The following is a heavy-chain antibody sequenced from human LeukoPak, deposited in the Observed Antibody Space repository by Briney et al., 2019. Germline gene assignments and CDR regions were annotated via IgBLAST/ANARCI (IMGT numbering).Heavy chain of an antibody. D-gene: IGHD3-3*01. CDR3: ARGTYYDFWSGYQNWFDP. V-gene: IGHV1-2*02. Sequence: GASVKVSCKASGFTFTGYYMHWVRQAPGQGLDWMGWINPNSGGTNYAQKFQGRVTMTRDTSISTAYMELSRLRSDDTAVYYCARGTYYDFWSGYQNWFDPWGQGTLVTVSS. CDR2: INPNSGGT. CDR1: GFTFTGYY. J-gene: IGHJ5*02.